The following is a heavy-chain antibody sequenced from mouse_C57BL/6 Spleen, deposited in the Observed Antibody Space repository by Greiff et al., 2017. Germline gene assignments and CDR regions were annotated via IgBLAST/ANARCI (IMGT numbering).Heavy chain of an antibody. Sequence: VQLQQSGAELVRPGSSVKMSCKTSGYTFTSYGINWVKQRPGQGLEWIGYIYIGNGYTEYNEKFKGKATLTSDTSSSTAYMQLSILTSEDSAIYFCARYGFITTVVAPYYFDYWGQGTTLTVSS. CDR1: GYTFTSYG. CDR3: ARYGFITTVVAPYYFDY. CDR2: IYIGNGYT. V-gene: IGHV1-58*01. D-gene: IGHD1-1*01. J-gene: IGHJ2*01.